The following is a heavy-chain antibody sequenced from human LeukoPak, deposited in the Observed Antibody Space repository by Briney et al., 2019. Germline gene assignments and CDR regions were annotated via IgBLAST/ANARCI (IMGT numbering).Heavy chain of an antibody. Sequence: GGSLRLSCAASGFTFSSYGMHWVRQAPGKGLEWVAFIRYDGSNKYYADSVKGRFTISGDNSKNTLYLQMNSLRAEDTAVYYCAKAYYDFWSGYPVNWFDPWGQGTLVAVSS. CDR2: IRYDGSNK. J-gene: IGHJ5*02. V-gene: IGHV3-30*02. CDR1: GFTFSSYG. CDR3: AKAYYDFWSGYPVNWFDP. D-gene: IGHD3-3*01.